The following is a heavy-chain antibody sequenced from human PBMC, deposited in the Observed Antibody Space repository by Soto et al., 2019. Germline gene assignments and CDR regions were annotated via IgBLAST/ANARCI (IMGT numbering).Heavy chain of an antibody. V-gene: IGHV1-18*01. J-gene: IGHJ5*02. Sequence: ASVKVSCKASGYTFTSYGISWVRQAPGQGLEWMGWISAYNGNTNYAQKLQGRVTMTTDTSTSTAYMELRSLRSDDTAVYYCAMTFEYYDFWSCYYTRKPRFDPLGQGTLVTVSS. CDR1: GYTFTSYG. D-gene: IGHD3-3*01. CDR3: AMTFEYYDFWSCYYTRKPRFDP. CDR2: ISAYNGNT.